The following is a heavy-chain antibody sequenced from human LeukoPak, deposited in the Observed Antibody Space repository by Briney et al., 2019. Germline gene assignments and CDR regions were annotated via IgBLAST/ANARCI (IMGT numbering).Heavy chain of an antibody. CDR3: TKSALTADQFDS. V-gene: IGHV3-43D*03. CDR1: GFTFDDYV. CDR2: ITWDGGTT. Sequence: PGGSLRLSCAASGFTFDDYVMHWVRQAPGKGLEWVSLITWDGGTTSYADSVQGRFTISRDNNKNSLYLQMKSLRPDDTAFYYCTKSALTADQFDSWGQGTLVTVSS. J-gene: IGHJ4*02. D-gene: IGHD2-21*02.